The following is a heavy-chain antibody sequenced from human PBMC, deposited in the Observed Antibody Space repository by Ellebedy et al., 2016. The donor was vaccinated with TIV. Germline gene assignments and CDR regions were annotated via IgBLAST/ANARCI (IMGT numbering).Heavy chain of an antibody. CDR3: ARDHNWVFDS. Sequence: PGGSLRLSCVASGFIFTTYSMNWVRKAPGKGLEWVSYSGGVTTYADSVKGRFTISRDSAKNSLYLQMNSLRDEDTAVYYCARDHNWVFDSWGQGTLVIVSS. CDR2: SGGVT. D-gene: IGHD1-20*01. J-gene: IGHJ4*02. V-gene: IGHV3-48*02. CDR1: GFIFTTYS.